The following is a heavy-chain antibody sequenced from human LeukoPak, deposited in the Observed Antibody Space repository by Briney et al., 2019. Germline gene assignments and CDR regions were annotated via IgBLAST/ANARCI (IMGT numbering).Heavy chain of an antibody. Sequence: GGSLRLSCAASGFTFSSYSMNWVRQAPGKGLEWVSSISSSSYIYYADSVKGRFTISRDNAKNSLYLQMNSLRAEDTAVYYCARGTYYYGSGSPHYFDYWGQGTLVTVSS. J-gene: IGHJ4*02. D-gene: IGHD3-10*01. V-gene: IGHV3-21*01. CDR3: ARGTYYYGSGSPHYFDY. CDR1: GFTFSSYS. CDR2: ISSSSYI.